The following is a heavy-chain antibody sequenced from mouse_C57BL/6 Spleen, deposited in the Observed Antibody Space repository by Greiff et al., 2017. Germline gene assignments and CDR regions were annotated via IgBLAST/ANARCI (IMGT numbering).Heavy chain of an antibody. J-gene: IGHJ2*01. CDR3: GRDYGSSSYYFDY. CDR2: IHPNSGST. Sequence: QVQLKQPGAELVKPGASVKLSCKASGYTFTSYWMHWVKQRPGQGLEWIGMIHPNSGSTNYNEKFKSKATLTVDKSSSTAYMQLSSLTSEDSAVYYCGRDYGSSSYYFDYWGQGTTLTVSS. D-gene: IGHD1-1*01. CDR1: GYTFTSYW. V-gene: IGHV1-64*01.